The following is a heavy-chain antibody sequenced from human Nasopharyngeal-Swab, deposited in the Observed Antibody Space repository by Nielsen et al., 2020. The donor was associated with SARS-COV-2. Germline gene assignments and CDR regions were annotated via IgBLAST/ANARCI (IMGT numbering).Heavy chain of an antibody. Sequence: ASVKVSCKASGYTFTSYYMHWVRQAPGQGLEWMRIINPSGGSTSYAQKFQGRVTMTRDTSTSTVYMELSSLRSEDTAVYYCARAPLFGVVIYWFDPWGQGTLVTVSS. CDR3: ARAPLFGVVIYWFDP. V-gene: IGHV1-46*01. J-gene: IGHJ5*02. CDR1: GYTFTSYY. CDR2: INPSGGST. D-gene: IGHD3-3*01.